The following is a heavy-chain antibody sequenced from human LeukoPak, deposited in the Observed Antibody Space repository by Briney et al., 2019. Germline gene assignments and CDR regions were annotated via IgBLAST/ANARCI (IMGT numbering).Heavy chain of an antibody. D-gene: IGHD3-22*01. CDR1: GFTFSSFA. J-gene: IGHJ3*02. CDR3: AKEGDSYYYDSSGYAFDS. Sequence: GGSLRLSCAASGFTFSSFAMSWVRQSPGQGLEWLSTVSGRGGTSSYADSVKGRFTVSRDNSNNMVYLQMNSLRAEDTAIYYCAKEGDSYYYDSSGYAFDSWGQGTKVTVSS. CDR2: VSGRGGTS. V-gene: IGHV3-23*01.